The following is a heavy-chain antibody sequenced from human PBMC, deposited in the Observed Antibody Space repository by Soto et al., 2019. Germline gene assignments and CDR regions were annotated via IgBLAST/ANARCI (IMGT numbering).Heavy chain of an antibody. CDR2: IKPGTSDI. CDR3: ARQHSFIGDS. J-gene: IGHJ5*01. CDR1: GYNFGSAW. D-gene: IGHD2-15*01. Sequence: PWESLKISCKGVGYNFGSAWIGWVRQMPEKGLEWMGLIKPGTSDIRYSPPFRGQVTISADEAVTTAYLQWSGLKASDTAMYYCARQHSFIGDSWGHGTLVTVSS. V-gene: IGHV5-51*01.